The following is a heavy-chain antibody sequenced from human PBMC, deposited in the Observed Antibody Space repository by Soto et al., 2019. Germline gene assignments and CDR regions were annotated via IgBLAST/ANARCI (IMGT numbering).Heavy chain of an antibody. J-gene: IGHJ4*02. D-gene: IGHD6-25*01. V-gene: IGHV1-18*01. Sequence: ASVKVSCKTSGYSFSNYGAAWVRQAPGQGLEWMGWISGYNENTNSAQHLQDRITMTTDTFMSTAYMELRSLRSDDTAIYYCARDVWGTAAAGSYYFDYWGQGTVVTVSS. CDR1: GYSFSNYG. CDR3: ARDVWGTAAAGSYYFDY. CDR2: ISGYNENT.